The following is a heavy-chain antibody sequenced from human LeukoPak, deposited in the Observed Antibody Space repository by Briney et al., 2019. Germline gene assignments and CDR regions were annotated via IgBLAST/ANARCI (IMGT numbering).Heavy chain of an antibody. CDR3: ARDYCSSTSCLFDY. V-gene: IGHV1-3*01. D-gene: IGHD2-2*01. CDR1: GYTFTSFA. CDR2: INAGNGNT. Sequence: GASVKVSCKASGYTFTSFAIHWVRQAPGQRLEWMGWINAGNGNTKYSQKFQGRVTITRDTSISTAYVELSRLRSDDTAVYYCARDYCSSTSCLFDYWGQGTLVTVSS. J-gene: IGHJ4*02.